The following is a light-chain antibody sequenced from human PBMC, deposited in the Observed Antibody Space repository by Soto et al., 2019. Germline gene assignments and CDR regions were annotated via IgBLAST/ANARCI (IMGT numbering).Light chain of an antibody. Sequence: QSVLTQPASVSGSPGQSITISCTGTSSDVGGYNYVSWYQQHPGKAPKLMIYDISNRPSGVSNRFSGSKSGNTASLTISGLQNDDEADYYCSSYTSSSTRVFGTGTKVTVL. CDR3: SSYTSSSTRV. V-gene: IGLV2-14*01. CDR2: DIS. J-gene: IGLJ1*01. CDR1: SSDVGGYNY.